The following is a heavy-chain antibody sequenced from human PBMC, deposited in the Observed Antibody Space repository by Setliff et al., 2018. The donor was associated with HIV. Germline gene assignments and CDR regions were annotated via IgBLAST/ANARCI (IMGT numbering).Heavy chain of an antibody. CDR2: INHSGST. V-gene: IGHV4-34*01. J-gene: IGHJ4*02. CDR3: ASPGVAAAGTRVSGDFDY. CDR1: GGSFSGYY. D-gene: IGHD6-13*01. Sequence: SETLSLTCAVYGGSFSGYYWSWIRQPPGKGLEWIGEINHSGSTNYNPSLKSRVTISVDTSKNQFSLKLSSVTAADTAVYYCASPGVAAAGTRVSGDFDYWGQGTLVTVSS.